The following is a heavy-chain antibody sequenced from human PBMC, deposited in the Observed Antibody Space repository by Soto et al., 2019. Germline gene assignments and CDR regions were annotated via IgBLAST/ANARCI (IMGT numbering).Heavy chain of an antibody. D-gene: IGHD7-27*01. CDR1: GITFNNCP. CDR3: VKGWGGDFQY. V-gene: IGHV3-23*01. CDR2: ISGGGEST. J-gene: IGHJ1*01. Sequence: EVQLLESGGGLVQPGGSLRLSCAASGISCAASGITFNNCPMGWVRQAPGKGLEWVSSISGGGESTFYADSAKGRFTISRDNSKNTLFLQMSSLRADDTAVYYCVKGWGGDFQYWGQGTLVTVSS.